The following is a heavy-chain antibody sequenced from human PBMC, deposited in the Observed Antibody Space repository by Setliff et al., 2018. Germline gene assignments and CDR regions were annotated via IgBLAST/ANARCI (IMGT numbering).Heavy chain of an antibody. D-gene: IGHD6-6*01. CDR3: ARGYAARVGFGNWFDP. Sequence: SETLSLTCAVSGYSISSGYYWGWIRQPPGKGLEWIGSIYHSGSTYYNPSLKSRVTISVDTSKNQFPLKLSSVTAADTAVFYCARGYAARVGFGNWFDPWGQGTLVTVSS. J-gene: IGHJ5*02. CDR1: GYSISSGYY. V-gene: IGHV4-38-2*01. CDR2: IYHSGST.